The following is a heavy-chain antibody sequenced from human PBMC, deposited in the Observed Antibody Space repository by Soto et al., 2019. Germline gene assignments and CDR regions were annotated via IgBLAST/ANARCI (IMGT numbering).Heavy chain of an antibody. V-gene: IGHV4-59*08. Sequence: SETLSLTCTVSGGSISNYYWSWIRQPPGKGLEWIGYFYYTGITNYNPSLKSRISMSVDTSKNQFSLKLSSVTAADSAVYYCATHVVESLSFGGSVHHFDYWGHGTLVTVSS. CDR2: FYYTGIT. D-gene: IGHD3-10*01. J-gene: IGHJ4*01. CDR3: ATHVVESLSFGGSVHHFDY. CDR1: GGSISNYY.